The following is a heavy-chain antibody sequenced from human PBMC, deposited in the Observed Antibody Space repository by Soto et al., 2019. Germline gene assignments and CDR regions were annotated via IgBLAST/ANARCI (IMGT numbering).Heavy chain of an antibody. Sequence: EVQLLESGGDLVQPGGSLRLSCVASGFTFSTYAMTWVRQAPGKGLEWVSTISGTGGRTYYADSVKGRFTISRENSENPQSLYVMNLRAADTPIYYCALRYGFSWEQFFHYCGQGTPVTVSS. J-gene: IGHJ4*02. D-gene: IGHD6-13*01. CDR2: ISGTGGRT. V-gene: IGHV3-23*01. CDR3: ALRYGFSWEQFFHY. CDR1: GFTFSTYA.